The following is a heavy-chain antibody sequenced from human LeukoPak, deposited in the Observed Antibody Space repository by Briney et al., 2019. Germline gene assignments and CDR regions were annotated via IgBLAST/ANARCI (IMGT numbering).Heavy chain of an antibody. CDR2: INPNSGGT. Sequence: ASVKVSCKASGYTFTGYYMHWVRQAPGQGLEWMGWINPNSGGTNYAQKFQGRVTMTRDTSISTAYMELSRLGSDDTAVYYCARGPTTVVTPDLDYWGQGTLVTVSS. CDR3: ARGPTTVVTPDLDY. J-gene: IGHJ4*02. V-gene: IGHV1-2*02. CDR1: GYTFTGYY. D-gene: IGHD4-23*01.